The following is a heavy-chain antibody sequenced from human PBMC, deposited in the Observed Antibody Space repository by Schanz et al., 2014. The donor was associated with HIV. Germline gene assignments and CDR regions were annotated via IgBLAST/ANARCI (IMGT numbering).Heavy chain of an antibody. V-gene: IGHV3-23*01. D-gene: IGHD2-15*01. Sequence: EVQLLESGGGLVQPGGSLRLSCAASGFTFSSYAMSWVRQAPGKGLEWVSVISGSGISTYYADSVKGRLTISRDNSKNTLYLQMNSLRAEDTAVYYCAKDLGAGGGSCFDSWGQGTLVTVSS. J-gene: IGHJ4*02. CDR3: AKDLGAGGGSCFDS. CDR1: GFTFSSYA. CDR2: ISGSGIST.